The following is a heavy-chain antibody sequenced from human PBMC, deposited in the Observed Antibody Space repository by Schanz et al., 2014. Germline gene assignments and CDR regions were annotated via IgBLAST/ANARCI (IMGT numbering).Heavy chain of an antibody. CDR1: TFTFDHYA. V-gene: IGHV3-23*01. J-gene: IGHJ4*02. CDR2: VSSRSDEI. Sequence: EVQLLESGGGLVQPGGSLRLSCSASTFTFDHYAMTWVRQAPGKGLEWIAAVSSRSDEIKYADSVRGRFTISRANSRSTMYLQMNSLRAEDTAVYFCAKDAENTAMITAYFDYWGQGTLVTVSS. D-gene: IGHD5-18*01. CDR3: AKDAENTAMITAYFDY.